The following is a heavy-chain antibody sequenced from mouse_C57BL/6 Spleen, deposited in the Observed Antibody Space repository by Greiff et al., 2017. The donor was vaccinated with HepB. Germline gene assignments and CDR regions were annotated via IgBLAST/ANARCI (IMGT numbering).Heavy chain of an antibody. CDR1: GYAFTNYL. Sequence: QVLLKESGAELVRPGTSVKVSCKASGYAFTNYLIEWVKQRPGQGLEWIGVINPGSGGTNYNEKFKGKATLTADKSSSTAYMQLSSLTSEDSAVYFCARRGYYFDYWGQGTTLTVSS. V-gene: IGHV1-54*01. CDR2: INPGSGGT. CDR3: ARRGYYFDY. J-gene: IGHJ2*01.